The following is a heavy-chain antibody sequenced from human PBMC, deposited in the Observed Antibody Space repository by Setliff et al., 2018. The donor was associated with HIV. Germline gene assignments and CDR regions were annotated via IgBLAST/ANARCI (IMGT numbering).Heavy chain of an antibody. D-gene: IGHD3-3*01. V-gene: IGHV4-39*07. CDR1: GGSISSGTYY. CDR3: ARGLSIFGVATPGFYSFMDV. J-gene: IGHJ6*03. CDR2: IYYTGNT. Sequence: SETLSLTCTVSGGSISSGTYYWGWIRQPPGKGLEWIGSIYYTGNTYYSPSLKSRVSISLDTSKKQVSLKLNSVTAADTAVYYCARGLSIFGVATPGFYSFMDVWGKGTTVTVSS.